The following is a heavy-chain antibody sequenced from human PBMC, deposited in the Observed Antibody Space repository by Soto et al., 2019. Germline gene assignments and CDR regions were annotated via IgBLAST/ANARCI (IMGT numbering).Heavy chain of an antibody. CDR1: GYTFTSYD. Sequence: ASVKVSGKASGYTFTSYDINWVRQATGQGLEWMGWMNPNSGNTGYAQKFQGRVTMTRNTSISTAYMELSSLGSEDTAVYYCARGDARYGMDVWGQGTTVTVSS. V-gene: IGHV1-8*01. CDR2: MNPNSGNT. CDR3: ARGDARYGMDV. J-gene: IGHJ6*02.